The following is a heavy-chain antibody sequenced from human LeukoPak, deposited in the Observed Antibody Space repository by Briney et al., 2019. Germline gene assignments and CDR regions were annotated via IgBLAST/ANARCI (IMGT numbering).Heavy chain of an antibody. V-gene: IGHV3-66*01. CDR1: GFTVSNNY. CDR2: IYTGGST. D-gene: IGHD3-10*01. CDR3: ARGRSYYSDY. J-gene: IGHJ4*02. Sequence: QPGGSLRLSCAASGFTVSNNYMSWVRQAPGKGLEWVPVIYTGGSTYYADSVKGRFTISRDNSKNTLFLQMNSLRAEDTAVYYCARGRSYYSDYWGQGTLVTVSS.